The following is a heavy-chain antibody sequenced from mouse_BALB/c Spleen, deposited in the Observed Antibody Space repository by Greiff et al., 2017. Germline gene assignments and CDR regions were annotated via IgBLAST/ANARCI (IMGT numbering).Heavy chain of an antibody. D-gene: IGHD2-1*01. CDR2: VNPYNGGT. J-gene: IGHJ2*01. V-gene: IGHV1-19*01. CDR3: ARGGGNYLYYFDY. CDR1: GYTFTDYY. Sequence: VQLQQSGPELVKPGASVKMSCKASGYTFTDYYMDWVKQSHGESFEWIGRVNPYNGGTSYNQKFKGKATLTVDKSSSTAYMELNSLTSEDSAVYYCARGGGNYLYYFDYWGQGTTLTVSS.